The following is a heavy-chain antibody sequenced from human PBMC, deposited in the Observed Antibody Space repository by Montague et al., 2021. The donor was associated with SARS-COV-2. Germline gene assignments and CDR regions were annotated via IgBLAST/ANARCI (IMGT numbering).Heavy chain of an antibody. D-gene: IGHD3-10*01. CDR1: GFTVSSTY. V-gene: IGHV3-66*01. J-gene: IGHJ4*02. CDR3: ARESSQFFGSGPLDY. Sequence: SLRLSCAASGFTVSSTYMNWVRQVPGKGLEWVSSISSSSVTYSADSLKGRFTISRDNSKNMVYLQMNSLRAEDTAVYFCARESSQFFGSGPLDYWSQGSLVTVSS. CDR2: ISSSSVT.